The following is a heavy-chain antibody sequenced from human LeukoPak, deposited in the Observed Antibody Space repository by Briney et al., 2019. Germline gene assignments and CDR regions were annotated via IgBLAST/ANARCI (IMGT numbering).Heavy chain of an antibody. Sequence: GGSLRLSCAASGFTLSSYWMSWVRQAPGKGLEWVANIKQDGSEKYYVDSVKGRFTISRDNAKNSLYLQMNSLRAEDTAVYYCARASNPYWGQGTLVTVSS. V-gene: IGHV3-7*01. J-gene: IGHJ4*02. CDR2: IKQDGSEK. D-gene: IGHD1-14*01. CDR1: GFTLSSYW. CDR3: ARASNPY.